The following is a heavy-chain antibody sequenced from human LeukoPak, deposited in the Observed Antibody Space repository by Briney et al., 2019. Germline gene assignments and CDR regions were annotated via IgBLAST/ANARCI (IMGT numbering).Heavy chain of an antibody. J-gene: IGHJ5*02. D-gene: IGHD3-3*01. CDR2: LRPDGSDK. Sequence: GGSLRLSCAASGFTASGFSFTNAWMTWVRQAPGKGLEWVANLRPDGSDKYYVDSVKGRFTISRDNAKKLVYLQMNSLGAEDTAVYYCARDAYDDASESWGQGTLVTVSS. CDR1: GFSFTNAW. V-gene: IGHV3-7*01. CDR3: ARDAYDDASES.